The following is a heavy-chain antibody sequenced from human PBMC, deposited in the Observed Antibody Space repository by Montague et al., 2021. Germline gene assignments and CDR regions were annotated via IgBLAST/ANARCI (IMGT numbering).Heavy chain of an antibody. Sequence: SDTVSLTPSVSGDSINGWYWSWIRQPAGKGLEWIGSVFYSGATNXNPSLKSRVAMSADTSKNQVSLKVNSVTAADTAVYYCARQGFYESGGFFIWGLGTLVTVSS. D-gene: IGHD3-22*01. CDR3: ARQGFYESGGFFI. V-gene: IGHV4-59*07. CDR2: VFYSGAT. J-gene: IGHJ4*02. CDR1: GDSINGWY.